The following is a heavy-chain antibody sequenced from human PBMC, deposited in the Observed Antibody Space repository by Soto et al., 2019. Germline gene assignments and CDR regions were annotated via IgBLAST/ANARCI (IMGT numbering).Heavy chain of an antibody. CDR1: GGSISSYY. V-gene: IGHV4-59*08. J-gene: IGHJ4*02. D-gene: IGHD3-10*01. CDR3: AGTLWFGDGLDY. Sequence: QVQLQESGPGLVKPSETLSLTCTVSGGSISSYYWSWIRQPPGKGLEWIGYIYYSGSTNYNPSLKSRVTISVDTSKNQSSLKLSSVTAADTAVYYWAGTLWFGDGLDYWGQGTLVTVSS. CDR2: IYYSGST.